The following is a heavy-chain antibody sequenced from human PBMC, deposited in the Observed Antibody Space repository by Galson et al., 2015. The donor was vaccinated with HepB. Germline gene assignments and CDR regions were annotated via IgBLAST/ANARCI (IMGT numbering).Heavy chain of an antibody. CDR1: GYTFTGYY. J-gene: IGHJ3*02. D-gene: IGHD6-13*01. CDR3: ARDARRKAAAGRGAFDI. CDR2: ISAYNGNT. Sequence: SVKVSCKASGYTFTGYYMHWVRQAPGQGLEWMGWISAYNGNTNYAQKLQGRVTMTTDTSTSTAYMELRSLRSDDTAVYYCARDARRKAAAGRGAFDIWGQGTMVTVSS. V-gene: IGHV1-18*04.